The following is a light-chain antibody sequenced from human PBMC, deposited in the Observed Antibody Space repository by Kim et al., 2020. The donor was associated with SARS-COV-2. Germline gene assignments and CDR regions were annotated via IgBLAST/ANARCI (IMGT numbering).Light chain of an antibody. CDR3: QSYDSSTWV. CDR1: RGSIASNY. CDR2: EDN. J-gene: IGLJ3*02. Sequence: GKMLTTSCTRSRGSIASNYVQWYPQRPGSAPTTVIYEDNQRPSGVPDRFSGSIDSSSNSASLTISGLKTEDEADYYCQSYDSSTWVFGGGTQLTVL. V-gene: IGLV6-57*03.